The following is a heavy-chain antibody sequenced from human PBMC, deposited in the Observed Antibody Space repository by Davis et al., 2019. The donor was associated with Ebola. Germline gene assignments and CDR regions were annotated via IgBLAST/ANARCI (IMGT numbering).Heavy chain of an antibody. CDR1: GGTFSSYA. V-gene: IGHV1-69*13. CDR3: ARRATVTNYDRAEYFQH. Sequence: SVKVSCKASGGTFSSYAISWVRQAPGQELEWMGGIIPIFGTANYAQKFQGRVTITADESTSTAYMELSSLRSEDTAVYYCARRATVTNYDRAEYFQHWGQGTLVTVSS. CDR2: IIPIFGTA. J-gene: IGHJ1*01. D-gene: IGHD4-17*01.